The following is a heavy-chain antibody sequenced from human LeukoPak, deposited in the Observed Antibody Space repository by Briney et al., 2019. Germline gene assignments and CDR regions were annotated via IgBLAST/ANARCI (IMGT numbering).Heavy chain of an antibody. Sequence: SETLSLTCAVYGGSFSGYYWSWIRQPPGKGLEWIGEINHSGSTNYNPFLKSRVTISVDTSKNQFSLKLSSVTAADTAVYYCAREERYCSSTSCYEDDYYYYYGMDVWGQGTTVTVSS. V-gene: IGHV4-34*01. CDR2: INHSGST. CDR3: AREERYCSSTSCYEDDYYYYYGMDV. J-gene: IGHJ6*02. CDR1: GGSFSGYY. D-gene: IGHD2-2*01.